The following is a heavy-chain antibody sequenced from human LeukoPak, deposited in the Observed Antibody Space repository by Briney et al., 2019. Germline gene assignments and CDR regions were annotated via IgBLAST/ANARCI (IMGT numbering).Heavy chain of an antibody. Sequence: PGGSLRLSCAASGFTFSSYVMSWVRQAPGKGLEWVSAISGSGGSTYYADSVKGRFTISRDNSKNTLYLQMNSLRAEDTAVYYCAKSRILGGSGWYVPFDYWGQGTLVTVSS. CDR2: ISGSGGST. CDR3: AKSRILGGSGWYVPFDY. D-gene: IGHD6-19*01. V-gene: IGHV3-23*01. CDR1: GFTFSSYV. J-gene: IGHJ4*02.